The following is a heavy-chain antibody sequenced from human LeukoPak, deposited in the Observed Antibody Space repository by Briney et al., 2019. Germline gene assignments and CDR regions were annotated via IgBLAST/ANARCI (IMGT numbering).Heavy chain of an antibody. J-gene: IGHJ4*02. D-gene: IGHD1-1*01. V-gene: IGHV1-18*01. CDR1: GYTFTNYG. CDR2: ISAYNGNT. Sequence: ASVKVSCKASGYTFTNYGISWVRQAPGQGLEWMGWISAYNGNTNYAQKLQGRVTMTTDTSTSTAYMELRSLRSDDTAVYYCARDNWSGTVSPFDYWGQGTLVTVSS. CDR3: ARDNWSGTVSPFDY.